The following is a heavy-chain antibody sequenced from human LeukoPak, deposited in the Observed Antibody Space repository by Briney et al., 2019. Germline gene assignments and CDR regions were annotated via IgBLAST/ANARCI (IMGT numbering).Heavy chain of an antibody. CDR3: ARASPSSSAFDI. J-gene: IGHJ3*02. Sequence: GGSLRLSCAASGFTFSSYAMHWVRQAPGKGLEWVAVISYDGSNKYYADSVKGRFTISRDNSKNTLYLQMNSLRAGDTAVYYCARASPSSSAFDIWGQGTMVTVSS. D-gene: IGHD6-13*01. V-gene: IGHV3-30*07. CDR1: GFTFSSYA. CDR2: ISYDGSNK.